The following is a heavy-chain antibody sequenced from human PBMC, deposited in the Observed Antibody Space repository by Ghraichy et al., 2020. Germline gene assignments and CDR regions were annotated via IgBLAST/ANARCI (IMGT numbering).Heavy chain of an antibody. CDR2: ISYDGSNK. Sequence: GGSLRLSCAASGFTFSSYGMHWVRQAPGKGLEWVAVISYDGSNKYYADSVKGRFTISRDNSKNTLYLQMNSLRAEDTAVYYCAKDRYCSSTSCWTRGYYYYGMDVWGQGTTVTVSS. CDR3: AKDRYCSSTSCWTRGYYYYGMDV. D-gene: IGHD2-2*01. V-gene: IGHV3-30*18. J-gene: IGHJ6*02. CDR1: GFTFSSYG.